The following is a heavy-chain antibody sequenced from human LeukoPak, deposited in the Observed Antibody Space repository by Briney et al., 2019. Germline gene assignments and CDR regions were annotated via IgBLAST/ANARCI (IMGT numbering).Heavy chain of an antibody. CDR3: ARESRGSEHFVY. CDR2: ISSSGSTI. CDR1: GFTFSDYY. V-gene: IGHV3-11*01. D-gene: IGHD6-25*01. Sequence: PGGSLRLSCAASGFTFSDYYMSWIRQAPGKGVEWISYISSSGSTIYYADSVKGRFTISRDNAKNSLYLQMNSLSAEDTAMYYCARESRGSEHFVYWGQGTLVTVSS. J-gene: IGHJ4*02.